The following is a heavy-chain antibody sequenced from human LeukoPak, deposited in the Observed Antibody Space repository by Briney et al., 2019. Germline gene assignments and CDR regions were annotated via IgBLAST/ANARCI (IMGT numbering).Heavy chain of an antibody. CDR1: GFIFSSYE. D-gene: IGHD3-10*02. J-gene: IGHJ6*04. Sequence: GGSLRLSCAASGFIFSSYEMHWVRQAPGKGLEWVSYISTSDSTIYYADSVKGRFTISRDNAKNSLYLQMNCLRAEDTAVYYCAELGITMIGGVWGKGTTVTISS. CDR3: AELGITMIGGV. V-gene: IGHV3-48*03. CDR2: ISTSDSTI.